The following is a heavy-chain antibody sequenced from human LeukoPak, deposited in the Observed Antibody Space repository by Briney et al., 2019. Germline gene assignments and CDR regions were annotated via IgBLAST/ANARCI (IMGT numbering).Heavy chain of an antibody. V-gene: IGHV3-48*01. D-gene: IGHD3/OR15-3a*01. Sequence: GGSLRLSCAASGFTFSSYSMNWVRQAPGKGLEWVSYIRHGGTTIYYADSVKGRFTISRDNARNSLYLQMNSLRAEDTAVYYCARYTWTGFLDYFDYWGQGTLVTVSS. CDR3: ARYTWTGFLDYFDY. CDR1: GFTFSSYS. J-gene: IGHJ4*02. CDR2: IRHGGTTI.